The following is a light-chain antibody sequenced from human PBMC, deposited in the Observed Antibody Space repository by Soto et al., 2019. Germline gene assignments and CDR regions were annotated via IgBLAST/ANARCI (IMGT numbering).Light chain of an antibody. CDR1: SSDVGGYNY. CDR2: EVR. CDR3: RSYTGTNHFGV. J-gene: IGLJ1*01. Sequence: QSVLTQPPSASGSPGQSVTISCTGSSSDVGGYNYVSWYQQHPGKAPKLVIYEVRKRPSAVPDRFSGSKSGNTASLTVSGLQAEDEADYYCRSYTGTNHFGVFGPGNKVTVL. V-gene: IGLV2-8*01.